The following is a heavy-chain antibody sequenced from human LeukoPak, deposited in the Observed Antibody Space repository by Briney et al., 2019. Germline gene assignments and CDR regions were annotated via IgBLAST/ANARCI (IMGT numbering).Heavy chain of an antibody. CDR3: ARDRPHNWFDP. CDR1: GIAFSNHW. Sequence: GGSLRLSCAASGIAFSNHWMHWVRQAPGKGLEWVSWINNDGSYAVYADSVRARFTISRDIAKNTLYLQMNSLRPEDTAVYYCARDRPHNWFDPWGQGTLVTVSS. V-gene: IGHV3-74*01. J-gene: IGHJ5*02. CDR2: INNDGSYA.